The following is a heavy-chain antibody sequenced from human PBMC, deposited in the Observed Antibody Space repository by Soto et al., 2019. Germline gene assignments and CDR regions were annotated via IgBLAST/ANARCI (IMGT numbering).Heavy chain of an antibody. CDR1: GGPISSYY. V-gene: IGHV4-59*01. D-gene: IGHD6-13*01. Sequence: SDTLSLTCTVSGGPISSYYWSWIRQPPGKGLEWIGYIYYSGSTNYNPSLKSRVTISVDTSKNQFSLKLSSVTAADTAVYYCAREGVSSSWYYYYGMDVWGQGTTVNVSS. J-gene: IGHJ6*02. CDR2: IYYSGST. CDR3: AREGVSSSWYYYYGMDV.